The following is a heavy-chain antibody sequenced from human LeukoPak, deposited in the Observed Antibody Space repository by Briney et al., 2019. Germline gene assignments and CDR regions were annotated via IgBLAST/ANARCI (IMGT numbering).Heavy chain of an antibody. J-gene: IGHJ4*02. D-gene: IGHD5-18*01. CDR1: GGSISIYY. V-gene: IGHV4-59*01. CDR2: IYYSGST. CDR3: ARAGYSYGLHY. Sequence: SGTLSLTCTVSGGSISIYYWSWIRQPPGKGLEWIGYIYYSGSTNYNPSLKSRVTISVDTSKNQFSLKLSSVTAADTAVYYCARAGYSYGLHYWGQGTLVTVSS.